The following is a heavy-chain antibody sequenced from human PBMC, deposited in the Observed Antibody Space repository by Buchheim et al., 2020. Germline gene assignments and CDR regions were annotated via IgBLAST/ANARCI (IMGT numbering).Heavy chain of an antibody. CDR3: ARDGAAVAGKLDY. V-gene: IGHV3-33*01. Sequence: QVQLVESGGGVVQPGRSLRLSCAASGFTFSSYGMHWVRQAPGKGLEWVAVIWYDGSNKYYADSVKGRFTISRDNSKNTLYLKMNSLRAEDTAVYYCARDGAAVAGKLDYWGQGTL. D-gene: IGHD6-19*01. CDR2: IWYDGSNK. CDR1: GFTFSSYG. J-gene: IGHJ4*02.